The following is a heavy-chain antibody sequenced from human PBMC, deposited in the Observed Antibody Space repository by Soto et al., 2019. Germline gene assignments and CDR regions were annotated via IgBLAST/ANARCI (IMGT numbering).Heavy chain of an antibody. CDR3: ARDLTKGGGSAGFDY. V-gene: IGHV1-2*02. Sequence: ASVKVSCKASGYTFTVYYMHWVRQAPGQGLEWMGWINPKSGGTMYPQKFQGRVTMTWDTFISTAYMALTRLRSDDTAVYYCARDLTKGGGSAGFDYWGQGTLVTVSS. CDR1: GYTFTVYY. J-gene: IGHJ4*02. D-gene: IGHD1-26*01. CDR2: INPKSGGT.